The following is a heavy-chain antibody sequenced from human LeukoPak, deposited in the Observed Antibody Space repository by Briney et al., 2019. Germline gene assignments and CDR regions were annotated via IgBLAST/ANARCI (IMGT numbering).Heavy chain of an antibody. D-gene: IGHD2-2*01. J-gene: IGHJ4*02. CDR1: GGSISSGGYY. V-gene: IGHV4-30-2*01. CDR3: ARSRSGSASWALQIFDN. CDR2: IYHSGST. Sequence: SETLSLTCTVSGGSISSGGYYWSWIRQPPGKGLEWIGYIYHSGSTYYNPSLKSRVTISVDRSKDQFSLKLSSVTAADTAVYYCARSRSGSASWALQIFDNWGQGTLVTVSS.